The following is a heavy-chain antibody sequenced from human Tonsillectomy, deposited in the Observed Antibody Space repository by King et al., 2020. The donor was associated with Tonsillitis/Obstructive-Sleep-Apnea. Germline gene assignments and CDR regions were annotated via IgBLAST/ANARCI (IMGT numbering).Heavy chain of an antibody. D-gene: IGHD2-15*01. CDR3: ARAESGGGPRFDP. J-gene: IGHJ5*02. CDR2: IGTAGNT. V-gene: IGHV3-13*01. CDR1: GFSFSSYD. Sequence: VQLVESGGGLVQPGGSLRLSCAAAGFSFSSYDMHWVRLVIGKGLEWVSSIGTAGNTYYPGSVKGRFTISRENAKNSLHLQMNGLRAGDTAVYYCARAESGGGPRFDPRGQGTLVTVSS.